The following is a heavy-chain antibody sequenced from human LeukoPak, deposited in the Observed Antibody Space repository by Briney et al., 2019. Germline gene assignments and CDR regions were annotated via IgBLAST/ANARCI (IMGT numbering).Heavy chain of an antibody. Sequence: SETLSLTCTVSGGSISSSSYYWGWIRQPPGKGLEWIGSIYYSGTTYYNPSLKSRVTISVDTSKNQFSLKLSSVTAADTAVYYCARDSDYAVDYWGQGTLVTVSS. CDR2: IYYSGTT. CDR3: ARDSDYAVDY. V-gene: IGHV4-39*02. J-gene: IGHJ4*02. D-gene: IGHD4-17*01. CDR1: GGSISSSSYY.